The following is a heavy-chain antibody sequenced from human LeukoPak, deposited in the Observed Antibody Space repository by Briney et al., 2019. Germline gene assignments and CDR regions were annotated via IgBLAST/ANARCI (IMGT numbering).Heavy chain of an antibody. CDR2: IHCSGST. CDR3: ARLVRRVIISH. Sequence: SETLSLTCTVSGGPISNYYWSWIRQPPGKGLEWVGSIHCSGSTYYKPSLKSRVTISVDTSKNQFALKLTAVRAAGTAVYYCARLVRRVIISHWGQGTLVTVSS. D-gene: IGHD3-10*01. J-gene: IGHJ4*02. CDR1: GGPISNYY. V-gene: IGHV4-59*08.